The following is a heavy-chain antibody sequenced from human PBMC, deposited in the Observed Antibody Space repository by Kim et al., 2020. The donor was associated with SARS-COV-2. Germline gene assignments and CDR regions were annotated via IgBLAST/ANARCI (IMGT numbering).Heavy chain of an antibody. D-gene: IGHD4-4*01. Sequence: VGSLRLSCAASGFTFSNYAMSWVRQAPGKGLEWVSVISAKGITTFYTDSVKGRFTISRDNSQNTLYLQMNSLRAEDTAVFYCATQATVNTIKGGLFYGMDVWGQGTPVTVSS. V-gene: IGHV3-23*01. CDR2: ISAKGITT. CDR1: GFTFSNYA. J-gene: IGHJ6*02. CDR3: ATQATVNTIKGGLFYGMDV.